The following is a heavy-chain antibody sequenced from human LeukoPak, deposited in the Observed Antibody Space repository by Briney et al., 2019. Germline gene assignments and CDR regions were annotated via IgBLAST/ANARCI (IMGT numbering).Heavy chain of an antibody. CDR2: IWYDGSNK. Sequence: GRSLRLSCAASGFTFSSYGMHWVRQAPGKGLEWVAVIWYDGSNKYYADSAKGRFTISRDNSKNTLYLQMNSLRAEDTAVYYCAREYQLLRGNWFDPWGQGTLVTVSS. D-gene: IGHD2-2*01. CDR1: GFTFSSYG. V-gene: IGHV3-33*01. CDR3: AREYQLLRGNWFDP. J-gene: IGHJ5*02.